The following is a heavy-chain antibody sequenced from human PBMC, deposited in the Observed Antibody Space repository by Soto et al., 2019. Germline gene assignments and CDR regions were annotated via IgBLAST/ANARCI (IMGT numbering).Heavy chain of an antibody. CDR3: ARPQVTMVRGVNYYGMDV. D-gene: IGHD3-10*01. Sequence: SVKVSCKASGGTFSSYAISWVRQAPGQGLEWMGGIIPIFGTANYAQKFQGRVSITADESTSTAYMELSSLRSEDTAVYYCARPQVTMVRGVNYYGMDVWGQGTTVTVSS. CDR2: IIPIFGTA. J-gene: IGHJ6*02. V-gene: IGHV1-69*13. CDR1: GGTFSSYA.